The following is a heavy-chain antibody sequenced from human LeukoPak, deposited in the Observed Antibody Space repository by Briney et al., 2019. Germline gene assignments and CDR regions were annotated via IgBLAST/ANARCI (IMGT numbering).Heavy chain of an antibody. Sequence: SETLSLTCAVYGGSFSDYFWGWIRQPPGKGLEWIGEINHSGRTYYNPSLKSRVTISVDTSKNQFSLNLSSVTAADTAVYYCARDVVVVPDAIHYGMDVWDQGTTVTVSS. J-gene: IGHJ6*02. V-gene: IGHV4-34*01. CDR2: INHSGRT. D-gene: IGHD2-2*01. CDR3: ARDVVVVPDAIHYGMDV. CDR1: GGSFSDYF.